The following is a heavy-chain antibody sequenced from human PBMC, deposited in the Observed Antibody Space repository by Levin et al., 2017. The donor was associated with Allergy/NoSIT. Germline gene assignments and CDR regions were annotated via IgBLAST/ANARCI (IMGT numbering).Heavy chain of an antibody. Sequence: SLRLSCAASGFSFDDYAMHWVRQIPGRGPEWVAGIRWNSDSIGYADSVKGRFTISRDNAKNSLYLQMDSLRVEDTALYYCVKDSGILTAALGYWGQGTVVAVSS. D-gene: IGHD3-9*01. CDR3: VKDSGILTAALGY. CDR1: GFSFDDYA. J-gene: IGHJ4*02. CDR2: IRWNSDSI. V-gene: IGHV3-9*01.